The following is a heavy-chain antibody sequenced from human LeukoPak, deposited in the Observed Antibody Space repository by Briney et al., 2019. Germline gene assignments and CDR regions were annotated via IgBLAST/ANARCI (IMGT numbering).Heavy chain of an antibody. J-gene: IGHJ6*02. V-gene: IGHV3-73*01. CDR2: IRSKANSSAT. D-gene: IGHD1-1*01. Sequence: GGSLRLSCAASGFTFSGSAMHWVRQASGKGLEWVGRIRSKANSSATAYAASVKGRFTISRDDSKNTAYLQMNSLKTEDTAVYYCTRLVGQTGFYYYYGMDVWGQGTTVTVSS. CDR3: TRLVGQTGFYYYYGMDV. CDR1: GFTFSGSA.